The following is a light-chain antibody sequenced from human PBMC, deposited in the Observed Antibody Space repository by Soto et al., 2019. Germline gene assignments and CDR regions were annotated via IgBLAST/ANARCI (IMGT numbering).Light chain of an antibody. J-gene: IGKJ5*01. V-gene: IGKV3-15*01. CDR1: QNINTN. Sequence: DIVMTQSPATLSVSPGERATLSCRASQNINTNLAWYQQKPGQAPRLLVYGAFTRAPGIPARFSGSGSGTEFALTITRLQSEDFAVYYCQQYNNWPPITFGQGTRLDIK. CDR3: QQYNNWPPIT. CDR2: GAF.